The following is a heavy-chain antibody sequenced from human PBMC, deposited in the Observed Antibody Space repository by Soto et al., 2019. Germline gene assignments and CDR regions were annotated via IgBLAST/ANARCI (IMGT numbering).Heavy chain of an antibody. V-gene: IGHV3-7*05. Sequence: GGSLRLSCAASGFTFSSYWMSWVRQAPGKGLEWVANIKQDGSEKYYVDSVKGRFTISRDNAKNSLYLQMNSLRAEDTAVYYCARDDIVVVPAAMYYYYGMDVWGQGTTVTVSS. D-gene: IGHD2-2*01. J-gene: IGHJ6*02. CDR3: ARDDIVVVPAAMYYYYGMDV. CDR1: GFTFSSYW. CDR2: IKQDGSEK.